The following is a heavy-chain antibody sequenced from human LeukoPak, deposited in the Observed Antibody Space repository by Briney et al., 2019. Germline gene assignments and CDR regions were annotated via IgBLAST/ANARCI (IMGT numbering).Heavy chain of an antibody. V-gene: IGHV3-48*01. D-gene: IGHD2-2*01. CDR3: ARGGKGYCSTTNCLPYYLDY. Sequence: GGSLRLSCAASGLTFSSYPMSWVRQAPGKGLEWLAYISSSSSNIYYADSVRGRFTISRDNAKNSLYLQMNSLRAEDTAVYYCARGGKGYCSTTNCLPYYLDYWGRGTLVTVSS. CDR1: GLTFSSYP. CDR2: ISSSSSNI. J-gene: IGHJ4*02.